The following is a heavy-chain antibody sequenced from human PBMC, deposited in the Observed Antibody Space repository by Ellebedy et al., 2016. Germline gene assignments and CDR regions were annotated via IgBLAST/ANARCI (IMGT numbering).Heavy chain of an antibody. V-gene: IGHV3-43*01. CDR2: ISWNGGST. J-gene: IGHJ4*02. CDR1: GFKFHEYT. Sequence: GESLKISXAASGFKFHEYTMHWFRQTPGKGLEWVSLISWNGGSTYYADSVKGRFTISRDKSRNSLYLQMDTLRTEDTALYYCAKDRYDFWSGYYLTDYWGQGTLATVSS. CDR3: AKDRYDFWSGYYLTDY. D-gene: IGHD3-3*01.